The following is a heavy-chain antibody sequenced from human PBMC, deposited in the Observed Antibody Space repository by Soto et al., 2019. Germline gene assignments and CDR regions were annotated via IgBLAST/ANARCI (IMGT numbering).Heavy chain of an antibody. D-gene: IGHD3-22*01. V-gene: IGHV3-53*01. Sequence: GGSLRLSFASSGVTVNRNFLGRVRQAPGNVLEWVSVIYSGGSTYYADSVKGRFIISRDNSKNTVYLQMNSLRAEDTAVYYCARNYYDSGGGFDYWGQGTLVTVSS. CDR3: ARNYYDSGGGFDY. CDR2: IYSGGST. J-gene: IGHJ4*02. CDR1: GVTVNRNF.